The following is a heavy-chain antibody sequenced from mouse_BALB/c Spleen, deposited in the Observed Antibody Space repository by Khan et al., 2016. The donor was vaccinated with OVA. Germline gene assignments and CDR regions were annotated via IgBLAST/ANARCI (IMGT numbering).Heavy chain of an antibody. V-gene: IGHV1-9*01. CDR2: ILPGSGNT. CDR3: ARRARFAY. J-gene: IGHJ3*01. Sequence: QVQLKESGAELMKPGASVKISCKATGYTFSSYWIECIKQRPGHGLEWIGEILPGSGNTNYNQKFTGKATFTSDTSSNTAYMQLSSLTSEDSAVYYCARRARFAYWGQGTLVTVSA. CDR1: GYTFSSYW.